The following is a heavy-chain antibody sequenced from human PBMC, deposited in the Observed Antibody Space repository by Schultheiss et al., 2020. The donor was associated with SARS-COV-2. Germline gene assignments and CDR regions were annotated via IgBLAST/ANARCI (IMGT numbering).Heavy chain of an antibody. CDR3: AKGSGSSSWHYYYYGMDV. CDR2: ISGSGGST. V-gene: IGHV3-23*01. Sequence: GGSLRLSCAASGFTFSRYRLPLVRQAPGKGLEWVSAISGSGGSTYYADSVKGRFTISRDNSKNTLYLQMNILRAEDTAVYYCAKGSGSSSWHYYYYGMDVWGQGTTVTVSS. J-gene: IGHJ6*02. CDR1: GFTFSRYR. D-gene: IGHD6-13*01.